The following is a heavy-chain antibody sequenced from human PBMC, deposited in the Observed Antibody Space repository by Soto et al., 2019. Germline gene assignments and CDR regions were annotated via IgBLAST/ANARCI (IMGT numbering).Heavy chain of an antibody. CDR1: GFTFSSYW. J-gene: IGHJ5*02. CDR3: ARVYSSSSVMFDP. Sequence: EVQLVESGGGLVQPGGSLRLSCAASGFTFSSYWMHWVRQAPGKGLVWVSRINSDGSSTSYADSVKGRFTIYRDNAKITLYLQMNSLRAEDRAVYYCARVYSSSSVMFDPWGQGTLVTVSS. V-gene: IGHV3-74*01. CDR2: INSDGSST. D-gene: IGHD6-6*01.